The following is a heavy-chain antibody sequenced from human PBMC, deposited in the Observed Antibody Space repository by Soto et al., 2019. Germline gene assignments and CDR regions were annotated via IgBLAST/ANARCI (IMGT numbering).Heavy chain of an antibody. D-gene: IGHD3-10*01. CDR2: ISYDGSNK. V-gene: IGHV3-30-3*01. Sequence: GESLKISCAASGFTFSSYAMHWVRQAPGKGLEWVAVISYDGSNKYYADSVKGRFTISRDNSKNTLYLQMNSLRAEDTAVYYCARIGYGYGSGSYDYWGQGTLVTVSS. J-gene: IGHJ4*02. CDR1: GFTFSSYA. CDR3: ARIGYGYGSGSYDY.